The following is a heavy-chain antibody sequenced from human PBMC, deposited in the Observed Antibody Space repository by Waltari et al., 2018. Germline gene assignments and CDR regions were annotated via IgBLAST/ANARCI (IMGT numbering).Heavy chain of an antibody. Sequence: QMQLVQSGPEVKKPGTSVKVPCKASGFTFTSSAAQGVRQARGQRLEWIGWIVVGSGNTNYAQKFQERVTITRDMSTSTAYMELSSLRSEDTAVYYCAAFPLNSGSYWDFDYWGQGTLVTVSS. CDR2: IVVGSGNT. D-gene: IGHD1-26*01. CDR3: AAFPLNSGSYWDFDY. J-gene: IGHJ4*02. CDR1: GFTFTSSA. V-gene: IGHV1-58*01.